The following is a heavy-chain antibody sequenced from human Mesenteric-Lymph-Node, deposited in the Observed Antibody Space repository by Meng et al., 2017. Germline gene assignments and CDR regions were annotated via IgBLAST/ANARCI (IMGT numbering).Heavy chain of an antibody. V-gene: IGHV3-7*01. J-gene: IGHJ6*02. CDR1: GFTFSGSW. D-gene: IGHD6-13*01. Sequence: GGSLRLSCAASGFTFSGSWMSWVRQAPGKGLEWVANIKQDASEKNYVDSVKGRFTISRDNAKNSLYLQMNSLRVEDTAVYYCARERIAAAAYYYYGMDVWGQGTTVTVSS. CDR3: ARERIAAAAYYYYGMDV. CDR2: IKQDASEK.